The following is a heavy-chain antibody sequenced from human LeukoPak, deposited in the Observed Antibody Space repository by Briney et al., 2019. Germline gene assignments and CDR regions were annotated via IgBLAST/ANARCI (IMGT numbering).Heavy chain of an antibody. D-gene: IGHD3-3*01. V-gene: IGHV1-69*05. CDR1: GGTFSSYA. CDR3: ARAAPYDFWSGYYAFDY. CDR2: IIPIFGTA. J-gene: IGHJ4*02. Sequence: SVMVSCKASGGTFSSYAISWVRQAPGQGLEWMGGIIPIFGTANYAQKFQGRVTITTDESTSTAYMELSSVRSEDTAVYYCARAAPYDFWSGYYAFDYWGQGTLVTVSS.